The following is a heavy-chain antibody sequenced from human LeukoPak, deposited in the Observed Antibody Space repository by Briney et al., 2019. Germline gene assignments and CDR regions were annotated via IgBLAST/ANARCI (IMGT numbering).Heavy chain of an antibody. CDR3: AGGSGSYRNDY. D-gene: IGHD1-26*01. Sequence: GGSLRLSCAVSGFTFSDYYMSWIRQAPGKGLEWVSYISGSGNTVYYAESVRGRFPVSRDNAKNSLYLQMNSLRADDTAVFYCAGGSGSYRNDYWGQGTLVTVSS. V-gene: IGHV3-11*04. CDR1: GFTFSDYY. CDR2: ISGSGNTV. J-gene: IGHJ4*02.